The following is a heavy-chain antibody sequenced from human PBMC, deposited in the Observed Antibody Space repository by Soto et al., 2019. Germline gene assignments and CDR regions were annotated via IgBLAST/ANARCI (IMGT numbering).Heavy chain of an antibody. CDR1: GGSFSGDY. CDR2: INKSRRT. Sequence: ASETPSLTCAVYGGSFSGDYWSWIRQPQGKGLEWIGDINKSRRTNYNPSLKSRVTISVDTSKTQFSLKLSSVTAADTAVYYCARAIRYGSQYYFDYWGQGTLVTVSS. V-gene: IGHV4-34*09. D-gene: IGHD5-18*01. CDR3: ARAIRYGSQYYFDY. J-gene: IGHJ4*02.